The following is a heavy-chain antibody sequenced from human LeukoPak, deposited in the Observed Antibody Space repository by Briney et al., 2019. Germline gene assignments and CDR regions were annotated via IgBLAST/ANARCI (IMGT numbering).Heavy chain of an antibody. CDR3: ARDAPHSSSWYY. Sequence: GGSLRLSCAASGFTFSDYYMSWIRQAPGNGLEWVSYISSSGSTIYYADSGKGRFTISRYKAKNSLYLQMNSLRSEDTAVYYCARDAPHSSSWYYWGQGTLVTVSS. J-gene: IGHJ4*02. D-gene: IGHD6-13*01. CDR2: ISSSGSTI. V-gene: IGHV3-11*01. CDR1: GFTFSDYY.